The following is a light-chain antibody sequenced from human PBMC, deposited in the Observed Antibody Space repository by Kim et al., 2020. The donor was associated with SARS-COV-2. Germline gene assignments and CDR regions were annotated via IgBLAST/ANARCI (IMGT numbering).Light chain of an antibody. CDR3: LQHNSYPYT. J-gene: IGKJ2*01. CDR1: QDIRDD. Sequence: SASVGDRVTIPGRASQDIRDDLGWYQQKPGKAPGRLIYTASNLQSGVPSRFSGSGSGTEFTLTVSSLRPEDFATYFCLQHNSYPYTFGQGTKLEI. CDR2: TAS. V-gene: IGKV1-17*01.